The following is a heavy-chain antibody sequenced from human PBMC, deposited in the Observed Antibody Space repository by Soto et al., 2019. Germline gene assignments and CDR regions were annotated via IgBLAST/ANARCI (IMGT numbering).Heavy chain of an antibody. CDR1: GYTLTELS. CDR2: FDPEDGET. D-gene: IGHD2-21*02. V-gene: IGHV1-24*01. J-gene: IGHJ6*02. Sequence: GASVKVSCKVSGYTLTELSMHWVRQSPGKGLVWMGGFDPEDGETIYAQKFQGRVTMTEDTSTDTAYLDLSSLRSEDTAVYYCATDPEVTTDGMDVWGQGTTVTVSS. CDR3: ATDPEVTTDGMDV.